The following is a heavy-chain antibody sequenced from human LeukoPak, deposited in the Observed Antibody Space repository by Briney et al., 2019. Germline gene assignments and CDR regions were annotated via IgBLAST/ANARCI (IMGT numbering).Heavy chain of an antibody. V-gene: IGHV1-46*01. CDR2: INPSGGST. J-gene: IGHJ4*02. Sequence: ASVKVSCKASGYTFTSYYMHWVRQAPGQGLEWMGIINPSGGSTSYAQKFQGRVTISVDTSKNQFSLRLSSVTAADTAVYYCARAGFALATHRGTPFDYWGQGTLVTVSS. CDR3: ARAGFALATHRGTPFDY. D-gene: IGHD6-6*01. CDR1: GYTFTSYY.